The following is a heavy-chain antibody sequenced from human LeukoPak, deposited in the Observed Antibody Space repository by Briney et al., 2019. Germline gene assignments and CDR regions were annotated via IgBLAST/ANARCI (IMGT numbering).Heavy chain of an antibody. CDR2: IYYSGST. V-gene: IGHV4-59*08. CDR1: GGSLSSSY. D-gene: IGHD1-26*01. J-gene: IGHJ4*02. Sequence: SETLSLTCTVPGGSLSSSYWSWIRQPPGKGLEWIGYIYYSGSTNYNPSLTSRVTISVDTSKNHFSLKLSSVTAADTAVYYCARHDLYSYYYFDYWGQGTLVIVSS. CDR3: ARHDLYSYYYFDY.